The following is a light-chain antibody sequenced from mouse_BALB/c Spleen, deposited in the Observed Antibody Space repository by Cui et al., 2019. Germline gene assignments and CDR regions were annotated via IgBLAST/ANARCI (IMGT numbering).Light chain of an antibody. CDR2: LTS. Sequence: QIVLTPSPALNSPSPGEKVTMTCSASSSVSYMYWYQQKPRSSPKPWIYLTSNLASGVPARFSGSGSGTSYSLTISSMEAEDAATYYCQQWSSNPLTFGAGTKLGLK. J-gene: IGKJ5*01. CDR1: SSVSY. V-gene: IGKV4-68*01. CDR3: QQWSSNPLT.